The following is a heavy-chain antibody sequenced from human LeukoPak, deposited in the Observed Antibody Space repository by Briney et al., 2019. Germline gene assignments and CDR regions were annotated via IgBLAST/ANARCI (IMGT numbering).Heavy chain of an antibody. D-gene: IGHD1-26*01. V-gene: IGHV1-8*02. J-gene: IGHJ4*02. CDR1: GYTFTSYD. CDR2: MNPNNGNT. Sequence: ASVKVSCKASGYTFTSYDIIWLRQATGQGLEWMGWMNPNNGNTGYVQKFQGRVTMTRDTSISTAYMELSRLTSDDTAMYYCARDMGGIVGVTTVDYWGQGTLVTVSS. CDR3: ARDMGGIVGVTTVDY.